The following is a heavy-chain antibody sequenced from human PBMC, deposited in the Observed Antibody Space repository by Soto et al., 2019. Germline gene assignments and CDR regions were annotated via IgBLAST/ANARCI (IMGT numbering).Heavy chain of an antibody. CDR1: GFTFANYA. J-gene: IGHJ5*02. Sequence: EVQLLESGGTLVRPGGSLRLSCAASGFTFANYAMSWVRQAPGKGLEWVSAVNGRGSSTYYADSVKGRFTISKDNSKNTLYLQMNSLRAEDTALYYCAEGRYFDWLWRNWFDPWGQGTLVTVSS. CDR2: VNGRGSST. D-gene: IGHD3-9*01. V-gene: IGHV3-23*01. CDR3: AEGRYFDWLWRNWFDP.